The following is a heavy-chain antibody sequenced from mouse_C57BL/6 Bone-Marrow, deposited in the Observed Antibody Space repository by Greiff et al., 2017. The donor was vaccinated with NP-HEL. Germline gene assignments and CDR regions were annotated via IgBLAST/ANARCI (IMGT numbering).Heavy chain of an antibody. V-gene: IGHV1-64*01. CDR3: ARDAVVGVYYFDY. J-gene: IGHJ2*01. CDR2: IHPNSGST. Sequence: QVQLQQPGAELVKPGASVKLSCKASGYTFTSYWMHWVKQRPGQGLEWIGMIHPNSGSTNYNEKFKSKATLTVDKSSSTAYMQLSSLTSEDSAVYYCARDAVVGVYYFDYWGQGTTLTVSS. CDR1: GYTFTSYW. D-gene: IGHD1-1*01.